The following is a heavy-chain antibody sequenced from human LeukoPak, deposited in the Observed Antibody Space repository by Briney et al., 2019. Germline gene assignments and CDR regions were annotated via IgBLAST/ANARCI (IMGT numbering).Heavy chain of an antibody. V-gene: IGHV3-13*01. CDR3: ARAYFYYDTSGHYYYYYAMDV. Sequence: PGGSLRLSCAASEFTFSSFDMYWVRQATGGGPECVSSIGAVGDTYCPGSVKGRFTVSRENAKNSLYLQMNSLRAGDTAVYYCARAYFYYDTSGHYYYYYAMDVWGQGTTVTVSS. D-gene: IGHD3-22*01. CDR2: IGAVGDT. J-gene: IGHJ6*02. CDR1: EFTFSSFD.